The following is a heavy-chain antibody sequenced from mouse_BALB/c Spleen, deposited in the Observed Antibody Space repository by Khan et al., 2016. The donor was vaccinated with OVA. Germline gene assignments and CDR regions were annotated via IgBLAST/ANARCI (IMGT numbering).Heavy chain of an antibody. CDR1: GFSLTNYG. D-gene: IGHD1-1*01. CDR3: VLYFYGRAWFVY. Sequence: VQLVETGPGLVAPSQSLSITCTVSGFSLTNYGVGWVRQPPGKGLEWLGIIWGDGSTNYHSALISRLSISKDNSKSQVFLKLNSLQTDDTATYYCVLYFYGRAWFVYWGQGTLVTVSA. CDR2: IWGDGST. V-gene: IGHV2-3*01. J-gene: IGHJ3*01.